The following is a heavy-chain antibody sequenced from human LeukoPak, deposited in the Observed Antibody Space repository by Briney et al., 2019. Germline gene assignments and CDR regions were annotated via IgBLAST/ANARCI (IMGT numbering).Heavy chain of an antibody. CDR1: GGSFSGYY. Sequence: SETLSLTCAVYGGSFSGYYWSWIRQPPGKGLEWIGEINHSGSTNYNPSLKSRVTISVDTSKNPFSLKLSSVTAADTAVYYCARGMTTRSDYWGQGTLVTVSS. J-gene: IGHJ4*02. CDR3: ARGMTTRSDY. V-gene: IGHV4-34*01. CDR2: INHSGST. D-gene: IGHD4-11*01.